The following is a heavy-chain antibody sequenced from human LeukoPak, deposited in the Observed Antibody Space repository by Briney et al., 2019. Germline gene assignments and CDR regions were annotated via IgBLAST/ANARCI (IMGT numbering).Heavy chain of an antibody. D-gene: IGHD6-19*01. J-gene: IGHJ4*02. V-gene: IGHV4-4*07. CDR1: GGSISSYY. CDR3: ARGYRGIAVAGTGFDY. CDR2: IYTSGST. Sequence: SETLSLTCTVSGGSISSYYWSWIRQPAGKGLEWIGRIYTSGSTNYNPSLKSRVTISVDTSKNQFSLKLSSVTAADTAVYYCARGYRGIAVAGTGFDYWGQGTLVTVSS.